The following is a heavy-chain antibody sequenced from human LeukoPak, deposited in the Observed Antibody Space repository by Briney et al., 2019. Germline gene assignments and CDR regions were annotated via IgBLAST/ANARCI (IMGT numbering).Heavy chain of an antibody. CDR2: MNNDGRVI. D-gene: IGHD3-22*01. J-gene: IGHJ4*02. Sequence: GGSLRLSCAASGFTFSSYAMSWVRQAPGKGLVWVSRMNNDGRVISYADSVNGRFTISRDNAKNTLYLQMNSLRAEDTAVYYCAKEGVTGYYYDSSGPRRPPSTGYYFDYWGQGTLVTVSS. CDR3: AKEGVTGYYYDSSGPRRPPSTGYYFDY. V-gene: IGHV3-74*01. CDR1: GFTFSSYA.